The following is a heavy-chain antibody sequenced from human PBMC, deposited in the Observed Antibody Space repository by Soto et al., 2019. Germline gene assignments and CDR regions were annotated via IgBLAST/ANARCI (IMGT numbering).Heavy chain of an antibody. CDR2: IWSDGNNR. CDR1: GFMFSNHG. V-gene: IGHV3-33*01. D-gene: IGHD1-1*01. CDR3: VRGDNWNDEASDY. Sequence: QVQLVESGGGVVQPGRSLRLSCAASGFMFSNHGMHWVRQAPGKGLEWVAVIWSDGNNRYYADSVKGRFTISRDNYKNTVYLKMNSLRAEDTAVYYCVRGDNWNDEASDYWGQGTLVTVSS. J-gene: IGHJ4*02.